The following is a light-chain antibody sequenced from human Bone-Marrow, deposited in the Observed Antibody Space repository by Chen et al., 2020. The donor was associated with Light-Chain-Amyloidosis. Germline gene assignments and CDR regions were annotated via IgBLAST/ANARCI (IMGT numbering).Light chain of an antibody. CDR2: DDS. CDR3: QVWDRSSDRPV. CDR1: NIGSTS. J-gene: IGLJ3*02. Sequence: SYVLTQPPSVSVAPGETARIACGGNNIGSTSVHWYQQPPGQAPLLVVYDDSDRPSGIPERLSGSNSGNTATLTISRVEAGDEADYYCQVWDRSSDRPVFGGGTKLTVL. V-gene: IGLV3-21*02.